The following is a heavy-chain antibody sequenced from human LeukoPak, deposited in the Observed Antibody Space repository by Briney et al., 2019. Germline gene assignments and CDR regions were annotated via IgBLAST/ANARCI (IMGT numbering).Heavy chain of an antibody. CDR1: GGSISSSSYY. D-gene: IGHD1-26*01. CDR3: AKSGGYGLIDY. Sequence: SETLSLTCTVSGGSISSSSYYWGWIRQPPGKGLEWIGSIYYSGSTYYNPSLKSRVTISIDTSKNQFSLRLNSVTAADTAMYYCAKSGGYGLIDYWGQGTLVTVSS. CDR2: IYYSGST. V-gene: IGHV4-39*01. J-gene: IGHJ4*02.